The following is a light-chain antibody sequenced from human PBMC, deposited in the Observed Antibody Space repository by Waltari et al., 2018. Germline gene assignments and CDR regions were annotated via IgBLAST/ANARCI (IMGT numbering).Light chain of an antibody. J-gene: IGKJ5*01. CDR1: QDISNH. CDR3: QQLDDLPVT. CDR2: DAS. V-gene: IGKV1-33*01. Sequence: DIQMTQSPSSLSASVGDRVTITCQASQDISNHLNWYQQKPGKAPKLLIYDASNLETGVPTRFSGSGSGTEFSFTISSLQPEDIATYYCQQLDDLPVTFGQGTRLDIK.